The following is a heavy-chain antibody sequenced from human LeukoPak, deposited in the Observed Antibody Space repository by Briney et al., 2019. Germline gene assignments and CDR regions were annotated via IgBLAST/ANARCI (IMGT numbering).Heavy chain of an antibody. V-gene: IGHV3-48*03. CDR1: GFTFDDYA. J-gene: IGHJ4*02. Sequence: GGSLRLSCAASGFTFDDYAMHWVRQAPGKGLEWVSYISSSGSTIYYADSVKGRFTISRDNAKNSLYLQMNSLRAEDTAVYYCANDLGWIQLNLGRGQGTLVTVSS. CDR3: ANDLGWIQLNLG. CDR2: ISSSGSTI. D-gene: IGHD5-18*01.